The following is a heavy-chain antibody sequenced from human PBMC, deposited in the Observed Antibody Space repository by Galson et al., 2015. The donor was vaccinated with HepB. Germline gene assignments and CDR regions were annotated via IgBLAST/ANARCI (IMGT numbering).Heavy chain of an antibody. V-gene: IGHV3-23*01. J-gene: IGHJ4*02. CDR1: GFTFSNYA. CDR2: ISGSGGST. CDR3: ARGGGGKGLCGGDCYPLGY. Sequence: SLRLSCAASGFTFSNYAMSWVRQAPGKGLEWVSGISGSGGSTYYADSVKGRFTISRDNAKNSLYLQMNSLRAEDTAVYYCARGGGGKGLCGGDCYPLGYWGQGTLVTVSS. D-gene: IGHD2-21*02.